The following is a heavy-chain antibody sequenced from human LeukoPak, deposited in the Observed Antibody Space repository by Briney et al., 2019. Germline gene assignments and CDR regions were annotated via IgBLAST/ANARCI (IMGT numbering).Heavy chain of an antibody. D-gene: IGHD3-10*01. J-gene: IGHJ1*01. CDR1: GYTLTELS. CDR3: ARDYGGGMVRGVINKQPKYFQH. Sequence: GASVKVSCKVSGYTLTELSMHWVRQAPGKGLEWMGGFDPEDGETIYAQKFQGRVTMTEDTSTDTAYMELSSLRAEDTAVYYCARDYGGGMVRGVINKQPKYFQHWGQGTLVTVSS. CDR2: FDPEDGET. V-gene: IGHV1-24*01.